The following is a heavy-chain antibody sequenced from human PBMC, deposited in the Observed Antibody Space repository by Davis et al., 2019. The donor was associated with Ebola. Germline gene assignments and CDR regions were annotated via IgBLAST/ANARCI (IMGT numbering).Heavy chain of an antibody. CDR3: ARVWGMFAHADW. CDR1: GYTFTTYG. V-gene: IGHV1-18*01. CDR2: ISTYNGNT. J-gene: IGHJ4*02. D-gene: IGHD3-16*01. Sequence: ASVKVSCKASGYTFTTYGITWVRQAPGQGLEWMGWISTYNGNTNYARKLQGRVTMTTDTSTTTAYMDLRNLRSDDTAVYYCARVWGMFAHADWWGQGTLVTVSS.